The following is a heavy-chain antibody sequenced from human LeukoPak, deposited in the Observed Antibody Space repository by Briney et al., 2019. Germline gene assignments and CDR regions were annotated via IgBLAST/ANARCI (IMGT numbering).Heavy chain of an antibody. CDR2: VSAYNGNT. D-gene: IGHD3-10*01. CDR3: ARDRYGSGSYYEVVWFDP. Sequence: ASVKVSCKASGYTFTSYGISWVRQAPGQGLEWMGWVSAYNGNTNYAQKLQGRVTMTTDTSTSTAYMELRSLRSDDTAVYYCARDRYGSGSYYEVVWFDPWGQGTLVTVSS. CDR1: GYTFTSYG. V-gene: IGHV1-18*01. J-gene: IGHJ5*02.